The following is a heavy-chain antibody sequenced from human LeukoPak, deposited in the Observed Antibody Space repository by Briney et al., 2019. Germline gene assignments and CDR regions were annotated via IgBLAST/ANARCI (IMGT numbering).Heavy chain of an antibody. Sequence: GGSLRLSCAASGFTFSSYAMHWVRQAPGKGLEWVAVISYDGSNKYYADSVKGRFTISRDNSKNTLYLQMNSLRAEDTAVYYCARDPCSGGSCYSFDYWGQGTLATVSS. V-gene: IGHV3-30-3*01. J-gene: IGHJ4*02. CDR1: GFTFSSYA. CDR3: ARDPCSGGSCYSFDY. CDR2: ISYDGSNK. D-gene: IGHD2-15*01.